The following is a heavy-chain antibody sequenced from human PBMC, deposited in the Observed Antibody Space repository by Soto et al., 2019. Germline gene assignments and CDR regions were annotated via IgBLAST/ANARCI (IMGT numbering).Heavy chain of an antibody. CDR1: GGSVSSGNYF. CDR2: IYYNGAT. CDR3: GRRLIDTGSQGHAFDV. Sequence: QLQLQESGPGLVEPAETLSLKCAVSGGSVSSGNYFWGWIRQPPGKGPGRIGSIYYNGATYYTPSSKSRLTGSVDTDQSQFSLRLTSITAAETAVYYCGRRLIDTGSQGHAFDVWGQGTLVTVSS. D-gene: IGHD1-26*01. J-gene: IGHJ3*01. V-gene: IGHV4-39*01.